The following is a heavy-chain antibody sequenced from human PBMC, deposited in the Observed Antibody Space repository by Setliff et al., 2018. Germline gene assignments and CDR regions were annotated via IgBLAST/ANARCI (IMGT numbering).Heavy chain of an antibody. CDR1: GFTFSSYW. CDR3: ARLGGQLGQTRSNYYYYYYMDV. V-gene: IGHV3-7*01. J-gene: IGHJ6*03. CDR2: IKQDGSEK. Sequence: GGSLRLSCAASGFTFSSYWMSWVRQAPGKGLEWVANIKQDGSEKYYVDSVKGRFTISRDNAKNSLYLQMNSLGVEDTAVFYCARLGGQLGQTRSNYYYYYYMDVWGKGTTVTDSS. D-gene: IGHD6-6*01.